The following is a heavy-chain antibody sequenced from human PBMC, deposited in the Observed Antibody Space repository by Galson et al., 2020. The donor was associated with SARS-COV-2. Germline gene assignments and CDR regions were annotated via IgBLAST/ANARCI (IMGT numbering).Heavy chain of an antibody. J-gene: IGHJ3*02. CDR1: GYTFTSYD. D-gene: IGHD3-10*01. Sequence: ASVKVSCKASGYTFTSYDINWVRQATGQGLEWMGWMNPNSGNTGYAQKFQGRVTMTRNTSISTAYMELSSLRSEDTAVYYCARVGRLLWFGELAAFDIWGQGTMVTVSS. CDR2: MNPNSGNT. V-gene: IGHV1-8*01. CDR3: ARVGRLLWFGELAAFDI.